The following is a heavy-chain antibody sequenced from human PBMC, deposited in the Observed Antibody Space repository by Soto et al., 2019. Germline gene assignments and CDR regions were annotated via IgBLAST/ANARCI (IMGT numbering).Heavy chain of an antibody. D-gene: IGHD3-10*01. Sequence: SVKVSCKASGGTFSSYTISWVRQAPGQGLEWMGRIIPILGIANYAQKFQGRVTITRNKSTSTAYMELSSLRSEDTAVYYCAREAASDPSFYYHYMDVWGKGTTVTVSS. CDR1: GGTFSSYT. CDR3: AREAASDPSFYYHYMDV. CDR2: IIPILGIA. J-gene: IGHJ6*03. V-gene: IGHV1-69*04.